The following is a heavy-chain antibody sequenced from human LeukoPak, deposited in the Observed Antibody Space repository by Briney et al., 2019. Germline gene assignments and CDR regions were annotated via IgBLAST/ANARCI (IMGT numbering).Heavy chain of an antibody. CDR3: ARGRGDSKGTSFDF. V-gene: IGHV4-59*11. J-gene: IGHJ4*02. CDR2: IYHTGSA. CDR1: GGSMNNHY. D-gene: IGHD3-22*01. Sequence: SETLSLTCTVSGGSMNNHYWSWIRQSPGKGLEWIGYIYHTGSATYKPSLKSRVTLSLDTSKNQFSLKLSSVTAADTAVYYCARGRGDSKGTSFDFWGQGTLVTVSS.